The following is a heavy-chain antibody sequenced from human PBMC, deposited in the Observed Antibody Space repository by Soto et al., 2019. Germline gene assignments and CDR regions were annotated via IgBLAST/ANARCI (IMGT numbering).Heavy chain of an antibody. Sequence: QVQLVESGGGVVQPGRSLRLSCVGSGFTLSNIGMQWVRQAPGKGLEWVAVISAGGNTKYYADSVKGRFTISRDNSKNTLFLQMNSLRTEDTAVYYCAKESGGERYAAYFDLWGQGTLVTVSA. CDR1: GFTLSNIG. CDR2: ISAGGNTK. D-gene: IGHD2-21*01. J-gene: IGHJ4*02. CDR3: AKESGGERYAAYFDL. V-gene: IGHV3-30*18.